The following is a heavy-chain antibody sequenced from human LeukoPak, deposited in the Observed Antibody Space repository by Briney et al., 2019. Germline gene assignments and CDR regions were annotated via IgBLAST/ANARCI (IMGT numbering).Heavy chain of an antibody. D-gene: IGHD3-10*01. V-gene: IGHV3-53*01. CDR3: VHGWASYGSGSSEFFDY. CDR1: GFTVSSNY. CDR2: LYHDGGT. J-gene: IGHJ4*02. Sequence: GGSLRLSCAASGFTVSSNYMSWVRQAPGKGLEYVSVLYHDGGTYSADSVKGRFTISRDNSKNTPYLQMNSLRVEDTAVYYCVHGWASYGSGSSEFFDYWGQGSLVTVSS.